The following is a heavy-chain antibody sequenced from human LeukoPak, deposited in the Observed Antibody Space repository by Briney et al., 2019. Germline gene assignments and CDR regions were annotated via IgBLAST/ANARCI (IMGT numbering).Heavy chain of an antibody. CDR2: INHSGST. D-gene: IGHD2-15*01. V-gene: IGHV4-34*01. CDR1: GGSFSGYY. CDR3: ARGRPPSPGVGGGSCYSGACPWRGYYYYYVDV. Sequence: SETLSLTCAVYGGSFSGYYWSWIRQPPGEGLEWIGEINHSGSTNSNPSLKSRVTISVDTSKNQFSLKLSSVTAADTAVYYCARGRPPSPGVGGGSCYSGACPWRGYYYYYVDVWGKGTTVTVSS. J-gene: IGHJ6*03.